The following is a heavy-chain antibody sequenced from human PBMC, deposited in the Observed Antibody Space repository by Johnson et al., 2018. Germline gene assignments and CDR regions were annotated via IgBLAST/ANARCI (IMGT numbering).Heavy chain of an antibody. V-gene: IGHV3-30*03. CDR3: ATDWKHYDIWTVYRQSQDYYYYYRDV. CDR2: ISYDGSNK. J-gene: IGHJ6*03. CDR1: GFTFSSYG. Sequence: QVQLQESGGGVVQPGRSLRLSCAASGFTFSSYGMHWVRQAPGKGLEWVAVISYDGSNKYYADSVKGRFTISRDNSKNTRYLQMNSLRAEDTAVYYCATDWKHYDIWTVYRQSQDYYYYYRDVWGKGTTVTVSS. D-gene: IGHD3-9*01.